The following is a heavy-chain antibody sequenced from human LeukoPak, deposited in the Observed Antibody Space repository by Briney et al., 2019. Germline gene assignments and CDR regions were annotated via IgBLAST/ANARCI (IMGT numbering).Heavy chain of an antibody. Sequence: PSQTLSLTCTVSGGSISSGSYYWSWIRQPAGKGLEWIRRIYTSGSTNYNPSLKSRVTISVDTSKNQFSLKLSSVTAADTAVYYCARARILYSSSDWFDPWGQGTLVTVSS. D-gene: IGHD6-6*01. CDR1: GGSISSGSYY. CDR2: IYTSGST. CDR3: ARARILYSSSDWFDP. J-gene: IGHJ5*02. V-gene: IGHV4-61*02.